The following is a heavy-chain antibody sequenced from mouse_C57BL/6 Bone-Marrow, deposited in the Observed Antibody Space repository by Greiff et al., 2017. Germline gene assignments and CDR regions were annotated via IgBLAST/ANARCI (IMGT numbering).Heavy chain of an antibody. CDR1: GYTFTDYY. V-gene: IGHV1-19*01. J-gene: IGHJ2*01. CDR2: INPYNGGT. Sequence: VQLQQSGPVLVKPGASVKMSCKASGYTFTDYYMNWVKQSHGKSLEWIGVINPYNGGTSYNQKFKGKATLTVDKSTSTAYMERNSLTSEDAAVYDCARTRWDYFDYWGQGTTLTVSS. CDR3: ARTRWDYFDY. D-gene: IGHD1-1*02.